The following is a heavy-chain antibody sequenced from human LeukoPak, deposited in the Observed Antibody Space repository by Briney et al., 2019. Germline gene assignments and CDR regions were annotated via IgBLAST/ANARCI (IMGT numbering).Heavy chain of an antibody. D-gene: IGHD3/OR15-3a*01. J-gene: IGHJ4*02. CDR1: GGSISSSSYY. CDR2: IYYSGST. Sequence: ASETLSLTCTVSGGSISSSSYYWGWIRQPPGKGLEWIGSIYYSGSTYYNASLKSQVSISIDTSKNRFSLKLTSVTAADTAVYYCARQTGSGLFILPGGQGTLVTVSS. CDR3: ARQTGSGLFILP. V-gene: IGHV4-39*01.